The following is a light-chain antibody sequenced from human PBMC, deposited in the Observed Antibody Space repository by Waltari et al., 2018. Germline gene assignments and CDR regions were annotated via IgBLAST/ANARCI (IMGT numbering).Light chain of an antibody. V-gene: IGKV1-27*01. CDR1: QGVGDS. Sequence: DIQLTQSPSSLSASAGDRVTISCRASQGVGDSVAWYQQKPGKPPTLLSYGASTLHSGVPSRFSGGGSETDFTLTISSLQPEDVATYYCQKYNIAPRTFGPGTKVEIK. CDR3: QKYNIAPRT. CDR2: GAS. J-gene: IGKJ1*01.